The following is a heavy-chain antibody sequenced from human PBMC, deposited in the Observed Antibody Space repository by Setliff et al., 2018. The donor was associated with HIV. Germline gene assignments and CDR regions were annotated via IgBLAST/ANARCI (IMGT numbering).Heavy chain of an antibody. D-gene: IGHD1-26*01. CDR1: GYTFSTYA. Sequence: ASVKVSCKASGYTFSTYAISWVRQAPGQGLEWMGGIMPIFGSANYAQKFQGRVTITTDTSTRTVYMELRSLRSDDTAVYYCARDRWELLRRPEYFQHWGQGALVTVSS. V-gene: IGHV1-18*01. CDR2: IMPIFGSA. CDR3: ARDRWELLRRPEYFQH. J-gene: IGHJ1*01.